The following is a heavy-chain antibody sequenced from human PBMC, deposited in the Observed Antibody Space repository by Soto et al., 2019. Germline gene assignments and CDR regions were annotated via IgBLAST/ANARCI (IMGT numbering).Heavy chain of an antibody. CDR3: ARSPGGVVTAMYYFDY. D-gene: IGHD2-21*02. V-gene: IGHV1-2*04. CDR1: GYTFINNY. Sequence: ASVKVSCKASGYTFINNYMHWVRQAPGQGLEWMGWINPNSGGTNYAQKFQGWVTMTRDTSISTAYMELSRLRSDDTAVYYCARSPGGVVTAMYYFDYWGQGTLVTSPQ. J-gene: IGHJ4*02. CDR2: INPNSGGT.